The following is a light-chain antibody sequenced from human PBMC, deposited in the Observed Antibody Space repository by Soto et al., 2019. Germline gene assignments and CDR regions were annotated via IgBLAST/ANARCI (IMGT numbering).Light chain of an antibody. CDR3: QQFSSYPLT. V-gene: IGKV3-20*01. Sequence: EIVLTQSPGTLSLSPGERATLSCRASQSVSSSYLAWYQQKPGQAPRLLIYGASNRATGIPARFSGSGSGTDFTLTISRLEPEDFAVYYCQQFSSYPLTFGGGTKVDIK. CDR2: GAS. J-gene: IGKJ4*01. CDR1: QSVSSSY.